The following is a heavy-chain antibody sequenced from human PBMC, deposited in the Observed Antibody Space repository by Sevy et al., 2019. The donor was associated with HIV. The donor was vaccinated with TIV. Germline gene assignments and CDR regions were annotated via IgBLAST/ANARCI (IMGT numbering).Heavy chain of an antibody. V-gene: IGHV4-4*07. CDR3: AREAKLGAPLGY. CDR1: GGSISLYY. D-gene: IGHD3-16*01. J-gene: IGHJ4*02. CDR2: IYGSGST. Sequence: SETLSLTCTVSGGSISLYYWSWIRQPAGKGLEWIGHIYGSGSTSYNPSLKSRVTMSVDTSQNQISLKLTSVTAADTAVYYCAREAKLGAPLGYWGLGTLVNVSS.